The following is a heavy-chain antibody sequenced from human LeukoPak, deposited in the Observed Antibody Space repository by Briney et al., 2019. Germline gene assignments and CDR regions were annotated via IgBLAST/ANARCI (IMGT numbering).Heavy chain of an antibody. CDR2: ISSSGSTI. Sequence: SGGSLRLSCAASGFTVNNKYMTWVRQAPGKGLEWVSYISSSGSTIYYADSVKGRFTISRDNAKNSLYLQMNSLRAEDTAVYYCAELGITMIGGVWGKGTTVTISS. CDR3: AELGITMIGGV. J-gene: IGHJ6*04. CDR1: GFTVNNKY. D-gene: IGHD3-10*02. V-gene: IGHV3-11*04.